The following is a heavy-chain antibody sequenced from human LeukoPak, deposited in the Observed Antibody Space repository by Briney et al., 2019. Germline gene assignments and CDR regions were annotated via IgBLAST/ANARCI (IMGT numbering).Heavy chain of an antibody. CDR1: GFTFSSYS. V-gene: IGHV3-21*01. CDR3: AREYYYDSSGYPNWFDP. D-gene: IGHD3-22*01. CDR2: ISSSSSYI. J-gene: IGHJ5*02. Sequence: GGSLRLSCAASGFTFSSYSMSWVRQAPGKGLEWVSSISSSSSYIYYADSVKGRFTISRDNAKNSLYLQMNSLRAEDTAVYYCAREYYYDSSGYPNWFDPWGQGTLVTVSS.